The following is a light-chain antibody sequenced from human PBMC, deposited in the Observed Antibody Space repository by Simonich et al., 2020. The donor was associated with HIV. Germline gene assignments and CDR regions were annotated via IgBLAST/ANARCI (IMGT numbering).Light chain of an antibody. Sequence: QSALTQPASVSGSPGQSITISCTGTSSDVGGYNYVSWYQQHPGKAPKLMIYAGNMRPSGVSNRFSGSKSGNTASLTISGLQAEDEADYYCSSYTSSSTWVLGGGTKLTVL. CDR3: SSYTSSSTWV. CDR1: SSDVGGYNY. CDR2: AGN. J-gene: IGLJ3*02. V-gene: IGLV2-14*01.